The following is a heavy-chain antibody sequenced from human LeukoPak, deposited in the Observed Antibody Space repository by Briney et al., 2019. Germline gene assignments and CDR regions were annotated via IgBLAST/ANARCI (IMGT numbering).Heavy chain of an antibody. V-gene: IGHV1-2*02. CDR1: GYTFTSYY. CDR3: ARYCSSTSCYGAFDI. CDR2: INPNSGGT. Sequence: ASVKVSCXASGYTFTSYYMHWVRQAPGQGLEWMGWINPNSGGTNYAQKFQGRVTMTRDTSISTAYMELSRLRSDDTAVYYCARYCSSTSCYGAFDIWGQGTMVTVSS. J-gene: IGHJ3*02. D-gene: IGHD2-2*01.